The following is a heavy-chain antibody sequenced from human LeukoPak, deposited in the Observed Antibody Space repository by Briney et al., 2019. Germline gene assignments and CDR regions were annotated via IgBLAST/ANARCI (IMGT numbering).Heavy chain of an antibody. CDR2: ISAYNGNT. CDR3: ARDHPHEVPALWYCYYYMDV. CDR1: GYTFTSYG. J-gene: IGHJ6*03. V-gene: IGHV1-18*01. D-gene: IGHD2-2*01. Sequence: ASVKVSCKASGYTFTSYGISWVRQAPGQGLEWMGWISAYNGNTNYAQKLQGRVTMTTDTSTSTAYMELRSLRSDDTAVYYCARDHPHEVPALWYCYYYMDVWGKGTTVTVSS.